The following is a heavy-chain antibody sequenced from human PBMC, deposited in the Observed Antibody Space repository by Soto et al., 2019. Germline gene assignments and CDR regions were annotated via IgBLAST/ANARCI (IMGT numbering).Heavy chain of an antibody. CDR1: GYTFTGYY. CDR2: LNPDTGYA. J-gene: IGHJ4*02. Sequence: ASVKVSCKASGYTFTGYYIHWMRQAPGQGLEWMGWLNPDTGYADYTQKFQGWVTLTRDTSTSTAYMELNSLKSDDTAVYYCARVVGRDGSSWYRGSYDYWGQGTQVTVSS. CDR3: ARVVGRDGSSWYRGSYDY. V-gene: IGHV1-2*04. D-gene: IGHD6-13*01.